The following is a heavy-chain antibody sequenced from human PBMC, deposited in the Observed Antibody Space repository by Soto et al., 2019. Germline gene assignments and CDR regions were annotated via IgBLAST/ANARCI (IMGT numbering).Heavy chain of an antibody. J-gene: IGHJ6*02. D-gene: IGHD5-18*01. Sequence: SETLSLTRTVSGGSIRSGGYYWSWVRQNPWRGLEWIGNIYYSGNTYYNPSLKSRLTISVDTSKNQFSLNLSSVTAADTAVYYCARDRLMATAGTARHYFGLDVWGQGTTVTVSS. CDR3: ARDRLMATAGTARHYFGLDV. V-gene: IGHV4-31*03. CDR1: GGSIRSGGYY. CDR2: IYYSGNT.